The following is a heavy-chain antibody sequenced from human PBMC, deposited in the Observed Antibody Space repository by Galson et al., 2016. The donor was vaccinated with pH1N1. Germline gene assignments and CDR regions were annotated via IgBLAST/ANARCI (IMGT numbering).Heavy chain of an antibody. V-gene: IGHV3-30-3*01. D-gene: IGHD5/OR15-5a*01. CDR3: ARDSEYSVYDLFH. CDR1: GFTFNNFA. Sequence: SLRLSCAASGFTFNNFAMHWVRQAPGKGLEWVAVVLYDGTNEYLADSVKGRFTVSRDNSKNTLHLQMNSLRPSDTALYYCARDSEYSVYDLFHWGQGTLVAVSS. J-gene: IGHJ4*02. CDR2: VLYDGTNE.